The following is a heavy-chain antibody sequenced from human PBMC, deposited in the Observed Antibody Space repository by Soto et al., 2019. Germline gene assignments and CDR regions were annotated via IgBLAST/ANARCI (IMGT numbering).Heavy chain of an antibody. Sequence: QVQLVQSGAEVKKPGASVKVSCKASGYTFTSYGISWVRQAPGQGLEWMGWISAYNGNTNYAQKLQGRVTMPTDIPTSIAYMELRRLRSDDTAGHHCARPRPYVGNGSYAFDLWGEGTMVTVSS. CDR2: ISAYNGNT. CDR1: GYTFTSYG. D-gene: IGHD2-8*01. J-gene: IGHJ3*01. CDR3: ARPRPYVGNGSYAFDL. V-gene: IGHV1-18*01.